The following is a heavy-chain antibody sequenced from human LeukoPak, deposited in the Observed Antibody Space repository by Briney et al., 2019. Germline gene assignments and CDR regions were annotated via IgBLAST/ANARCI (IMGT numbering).Heavy chain of an antibody. V-gene: IGHV1-69*04. Sequence: GASVKVSCKASGGTFSSYAISWVRQAPGQGLEWMERIIPTLGIANYAQKFQGRVTITADKSTSTAYMELSSLRSEDTAVYYCARDVAAAGFLFRYGMDVWGQGITVTVSS. J-gene: IGHJ6*02. D-gene: IGHD6-13*01. CDR1: GGTFSSYA. CDR3: ARDVAAAGFLFRYGMDV. CDR2: IIPTLGIA.